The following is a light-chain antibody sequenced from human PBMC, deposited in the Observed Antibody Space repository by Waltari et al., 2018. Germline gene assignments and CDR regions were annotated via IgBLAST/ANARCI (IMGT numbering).Light chain of an antibody. Sequence: QSALTQPRSVSGSPGQSVTISCTGTSSDVGGYNYVSWYQQPPGKAPKLMIYDVSKRPAGVPDLFSGSKSGNPASLTISGLQAEDEADYYCCSYAGSYTFVFGGGTKLTVL. J-gene: IGLJ2*01. CDR2: DVS. V-gene: IGLV2-11*01. CDR3: CSYAGSYTFV. CDR1: SSDVGGYNY.